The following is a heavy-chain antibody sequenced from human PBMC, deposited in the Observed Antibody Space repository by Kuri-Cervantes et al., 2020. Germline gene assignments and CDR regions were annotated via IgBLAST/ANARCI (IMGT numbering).Heavy chain of an antibody. D-gene: IGHD3-3*01. CDR3: ARESDTTDFWSGYNL. CDR2: IKRDGSQK. Sequence: GESLKISCAASEFRFSSYWMNWVRQAPGKGLEWVANIKRDGSQKYSVDSVKGRFTISRDNAKNSLYLQMNSLRVEDTAVYYCARESDTTDFWSGYNLWGQGTLVTVSS. J-gene: IGHJ4*02. V-gene: IGHV3-7*01. CDR1: EFRFSSYW.